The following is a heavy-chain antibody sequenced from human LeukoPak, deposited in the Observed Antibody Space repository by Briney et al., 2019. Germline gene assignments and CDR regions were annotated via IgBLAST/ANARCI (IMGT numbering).Heavy chain of an antibody. CDR2: IIPIFGTA. V-gene: IGHV1-69*05. J-gene: IGHJ5*02. CDR1: GGTFSSYA. CDR3: ARDIISSGRLNWFDP. D-gene: IGHD6-19*01. Sequence: SVKVSCKASGGTFSSYAISWVRQAPGQGLEWMGRIIPIFGTANYAQKFQGRVTITTDDSTSTAYMELSSLRSEDTAVYYCARDIISSGRLNWFDPWGQGTLVTVSS.